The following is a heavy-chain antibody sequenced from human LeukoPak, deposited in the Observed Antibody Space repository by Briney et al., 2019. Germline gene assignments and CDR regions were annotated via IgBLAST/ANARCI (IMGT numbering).Heavy chain of an antibody. CDR2: IHPNNGDT. V-gene: IGHV1-2*02. CDR1: GYTFSGTGWY. D-gene: IGHD3-10*01. J-gene: IGHJ4*02. CDR3: ARDGPAQMVDLDY. Sequence: ASVKVSCKASGYTFSGTGWYLYWLRRAPGQGLECMGWIHPNNGDTAYAQKFEGRVAMTRDTSISTAYMELRGLRPDDTAVYFCARDGPAQMVDLDYWGQGTLVTVSS.